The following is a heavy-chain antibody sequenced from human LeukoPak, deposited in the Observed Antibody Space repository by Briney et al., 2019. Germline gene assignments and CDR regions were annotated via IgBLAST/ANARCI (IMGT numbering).Heavy chain of an antibody. CDR3: ARDLDRGYCSGGSCNSFGY. CDR1: GFTFSAYA. J-gene: IGHJ4*02. V-gene: IGHV3-30-3*01. Sequence: GGSLRLSCAASGFTFSAYAMHWVRQAPGKGLEWVAVISYDGSNKYYADSVKGRFTISRDNSKNTLYLQMNSLRAEDTAVYYCARDLDRGYCSGGSCNSFGYWGQGTLVTVSS. CDR2: ISYDGSNK. D-gene: IGHD2-15*01.